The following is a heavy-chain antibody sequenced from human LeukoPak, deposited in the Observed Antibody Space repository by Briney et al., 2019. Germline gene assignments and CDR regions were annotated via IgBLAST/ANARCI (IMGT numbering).Heavy chain of an antibody. J-gene: IGHJ5*02. CDR1: GGTFSSYA. CDR2: ISAYNGNT. Sequence: ASVKVSCKASGGTFSSYAISWVRQAPGQGLEWMGWISAYNGNTNYAQKLQGRVTMTTDTSTSTAYMELRSLRSDDTAVYYCARGQMTYNWFDPWGQGTLVTVSS. V-gene: IGHV1-18*01. CDR3: ARGQMTYNWFDP. D-gene: IGHD2-21*02.